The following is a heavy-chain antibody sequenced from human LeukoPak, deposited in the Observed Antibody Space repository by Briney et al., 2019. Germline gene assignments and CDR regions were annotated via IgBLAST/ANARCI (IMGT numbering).Heavy chain of an antibody. V-gene: IGHV1-8*01. D-gene: IGHD6-13*01. J-gene: IGHJ4*02. CDR3: ARGRSSSSWSRAPNY. CDR2: MNPNSGNT. CDR1: GYTFTSYD. Sequence: GASVKVSCKASGYTFTSYDINWVRQATGQALEWMGWMNPNSGNTGYAQKFQGRVTMTRNTSISTAYMELSSLRSEDTAVYYCARGRSSSSWSRAPNYWGQGTLVTVSS.